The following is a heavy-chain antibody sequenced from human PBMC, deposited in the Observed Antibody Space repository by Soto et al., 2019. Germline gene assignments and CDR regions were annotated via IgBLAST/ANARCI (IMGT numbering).Heavy chain of an antibody. CDR1: GYSFTSYA. V-gene: IGHV1-3*01. CDR3: ARPYSSSWRYYFDY. D-gene: IGHD6-13*01. Sequence: ASVKISCKASGYSFTSYAMHWVRQAPGQRLEWMGWINAGNGNTKYSQKFQGRVTITRDTSASTVYMELSSLRSEDTAVYYCARPYSSSWRYYFDYWGQGTLVTVSS. J-gene: IGHJ4*02. CDR2: INAGNGNT.